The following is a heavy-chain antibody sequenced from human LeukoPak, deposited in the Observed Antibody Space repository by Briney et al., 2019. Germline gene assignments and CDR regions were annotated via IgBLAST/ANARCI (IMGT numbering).Heavy chain of an antibody. V-gene: IGHV4-4*07. Sequence: SETLSLTCTVSGGSISSYYWSWIRQPAGKGLEWIGRIYTSGSTNYNPSLKSRVTMSVDTSKNQFSLKLSSVTAADTAVYYCARDRSYYDSSGYYTDAFDIWGQGTVATVSS. D-gene: IGHD3-22*01. CDR2: IYTSGST. CDR1: GGSISSYY. J-gene: IGHJ3*02. CDR3: ARDRSYYDSSGYYTDAFDI.